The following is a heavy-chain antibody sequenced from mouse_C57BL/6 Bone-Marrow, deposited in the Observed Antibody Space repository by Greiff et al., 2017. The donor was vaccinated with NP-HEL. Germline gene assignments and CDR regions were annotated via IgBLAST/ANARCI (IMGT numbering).Heavy chain of an antibody. J-gene: IGHJ4*01. CDR1: GYTFSDPI. Sequence: QVPLPQSGAELASPGASVTLSCQASGYTFSDPIMNWVKKRPGQGLEWIGRIYPVSGETNYNQKFMGKATFSVDRSSSTVYMVLNSLTSEDPAVYYCGRTARGYYAMDYWGQGTSVTVSS. CDR2: IYPVSGET. V-gene: IGHV1-11*01. CDR3: GRTARGYYAMDY. D-gene: IGHD1-2*01.